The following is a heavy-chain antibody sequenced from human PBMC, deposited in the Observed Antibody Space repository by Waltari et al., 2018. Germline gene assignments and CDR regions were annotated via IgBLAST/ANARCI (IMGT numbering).Heavy chain of an antibody. CDR2: IYYSGST. D-gene: IGHD2-2*01. CDR3: ARVATLDVPAATPKPPRYYYYYMDV. V-gene: IGHV4-59*01. J-gene: IGHJ6*03. CDR1: GDSISRYY. Sequence: QGQLQESGPGLVKPSETLSLTCTVTGDSISRYYWSWIRQPPRKRLKWIGYIYYSGSTNYNPSLKSRVTISVDTSKNQFSLKLSSVTAADTAVYYCARVATLDVPAATPKPPRYYYYYMDVWGKGTTVTISS.